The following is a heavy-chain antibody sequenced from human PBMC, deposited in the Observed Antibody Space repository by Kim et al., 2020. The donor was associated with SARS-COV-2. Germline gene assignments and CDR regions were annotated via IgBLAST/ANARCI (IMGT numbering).Heavy chain of an antibody. Sequence: SVKGRLTITRANSKNTLYLQMTSLRAEDTAVYYCAYGSGSPDAFDIWGQGTMVTVSS. V-gene: IGHV3-23*03. J-gene: IGHJ3*02. CDR3: AYGSGSPDAFDI. D-gene: IGHD3-10*01.